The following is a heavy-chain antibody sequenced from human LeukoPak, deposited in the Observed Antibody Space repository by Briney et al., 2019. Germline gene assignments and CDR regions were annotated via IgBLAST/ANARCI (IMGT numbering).Heavy chain of an antibody. J-gene: IGHJ4*02. V-gene: IGHV3-15*01. CDR1: GFTFSNAW. CDR3: TTARMIQGEIPFDY. D-gene: IGHD3-10*01. CDR2: IKNKIDGETT. Sequence: PGGSLRLSCAASGFTFSNAWMTWVRQAPGKGLEWVGRIKNKIDGETTDYAAPVKGRFTFSRDDSKNTLYLQMNSLKTEDTAFYFCTTARMIQGEIPFDYWGQGTLVTVSS.